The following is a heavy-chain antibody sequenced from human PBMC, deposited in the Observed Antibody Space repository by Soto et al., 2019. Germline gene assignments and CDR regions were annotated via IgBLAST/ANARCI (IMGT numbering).Heavy chain of an antibody. CDR1: GFTFSSLW. J-gene: IGHJ4*02. D-gene: IGHD1-1*01. Sequence: GGSLRLSCAASGFTFSSLWMGWVRQAPGKGLEWVANIKYDGSETYYVDSVKGRFTISRDNAKNSLYLQMNSLRGEDTAVYFCAVYNWNRARDFDFWGQGTLVTVS. CDR3: AVYNWNRARDFDF. V-gene: IGHV3-7*01. CDR2: IKYDGSET.